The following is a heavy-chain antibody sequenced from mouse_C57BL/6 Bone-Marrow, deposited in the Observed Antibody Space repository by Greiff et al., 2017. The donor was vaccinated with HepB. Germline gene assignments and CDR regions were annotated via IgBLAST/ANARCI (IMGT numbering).Heavy chain of an antibody. J-gene: IGHJ4*01. CDR2: INYDGSST. V-gene: IGHV5-16*01. CDR1: GFTFSDYY. Sequence: EVKVVESEGGLVQPGRSMKLSCTASGFTFSDYYMAWVRQVPEKGLEWVANINYDGSSTYYLDSLKSRFIISRDNAKNILYLQMSSLKSEDTATYYCAIYYYGSSYHYYAMDYWGQGTSVTVSS. CDR3: AIYYYGSSYHYYAMDY. D-gene: IGHD1-1*01.